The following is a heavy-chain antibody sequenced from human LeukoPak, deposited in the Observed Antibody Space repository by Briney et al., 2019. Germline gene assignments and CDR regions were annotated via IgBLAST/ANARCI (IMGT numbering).Heavy chain of an antibody. CDR3: TNRLSNSRVWYLMRFDY. D-gene: IGHD6-19*01. CDR1: GFTFSSYA. J-gene: IGHJ4*02. Sequence: GGSLRLSCAASGFTFSSYAMSWVRQAPGKGLEWVSAIRGSGGSTYYADSVKGRFTIYRDNSKNTLYLQMNSLRREDKPVYQFTNRLSNSRVWYLMRFDYWGQGTLVTVSS. V-gene: IGHV3-23*01. CDR2: IRGSGGST.